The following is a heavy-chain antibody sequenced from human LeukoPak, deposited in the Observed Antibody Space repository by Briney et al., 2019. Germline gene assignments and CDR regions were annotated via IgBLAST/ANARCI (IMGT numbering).Heavy chain of an antibody. CDR2: IIPIFGTA. D-gene: IGHD5-18*01. V-gene: IGHV1-69*01. CDR3: ASMDTAMARFDY. Sequence: SVKVSCKASGGTFSSYAISWVRQAPGQGLEWMGGIIPIFGTANYAQKFQGRVTITADESTSTAYMELSSLRSEDTAVYYCASMDTAMARFDYWGQGTLVTASS. CDR1: GGTFSSYA. J-gene: IGHJ4*02.